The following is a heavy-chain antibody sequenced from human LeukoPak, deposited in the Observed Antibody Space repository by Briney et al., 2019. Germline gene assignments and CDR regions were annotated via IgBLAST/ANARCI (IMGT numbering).Heavy chain of an antibody. Sequence: ASVKVSCKASGYTFTRYGISWVRQAPGQGLEWMGWISAYNGNTNYAQKLQGRVTMTTDTSMSTAYMELRSLRSDDTAVYYCARGWELLTPPDYWGQGTLVTVSS. J-gene: IGHJ4*02. D-gene: IGHD1-26*01. V-gene: IGHV1-18*01. CDR3: ARGWELLTPPDY. CDR1: GYTFTRYG. CDR2: ISAYNGNT.